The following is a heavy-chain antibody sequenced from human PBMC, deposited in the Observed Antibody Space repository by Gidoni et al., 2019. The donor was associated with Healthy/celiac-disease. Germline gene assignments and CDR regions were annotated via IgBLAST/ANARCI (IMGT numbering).Heavy chain of an antibody. D-gene: IGHD3-3*01. V-gene: IGHV4-34*01. Sequence: QVQLQQWGAGLLKPSATLSLTCAVHGWSFSGYYWSWIRQPPGKGLEWIGEINHSGSPNYNPSLKSRVTISVDTNKKQFSLKLSSVTAADKAVYYCARGVSRITIVGVVHYYYGMDVWGQGTTVTVSS. CDR3: ARGVSRITIVGVVHYYYGMDV. J-gene: IGHJ6*02. CDR2: INHSGSP. CDR1: GWSFSGYY.